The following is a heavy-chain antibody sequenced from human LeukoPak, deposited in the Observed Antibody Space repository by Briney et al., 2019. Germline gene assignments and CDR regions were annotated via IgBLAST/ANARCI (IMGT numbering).Heavy chain of an antibody. J-gene: IGHJ4*02. D-gene: IGHD3-10*01. Sequence: GGSLRLSCAASGFTFSNYWMTWVRQAPGKGLEWVANIKQDGSERDYVDSVKGRFTISRDDAKNSLYPQMYSLRAEDTAVYYCARGITMANWGQGTLVTVSS. V-gene: IGHV3-7*04. CDR2: IKQDGSER. CDR3: ARGITMAN. CDR1: GFTFSNYW.